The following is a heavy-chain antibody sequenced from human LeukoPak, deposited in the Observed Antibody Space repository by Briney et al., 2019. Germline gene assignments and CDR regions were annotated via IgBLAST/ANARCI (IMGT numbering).Heavy chain of an antibody. CDR3: SRENGAFSPFGY. CDR2: IYYSGST. V-gene: IGHV4-39*07. J-gene: IGHJ4*02. Sequence: SETLSLTCTVSGGSINRSTYYWGWIRQPPGKGLEWIASIYYSGSTYYNPSLKSRISISVDTSKNQLSLNLTSVTAADTAVYYCSRENGAFSPFGYWGQGTLVTVLS. D-gene: IGHD2-8*01. CDR1: GGSINRSTYY.